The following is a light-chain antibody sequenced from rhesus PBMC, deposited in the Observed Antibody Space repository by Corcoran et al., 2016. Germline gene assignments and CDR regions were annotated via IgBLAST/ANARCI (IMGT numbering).Light chain of an antibody. J-gene: IGKJ4*01. CDR1: QSLLDSDGYTH. CDR3: MQTLQAPLT. CDR2: LVS. Sequence: DIVMTQTPLSLPVTPGEPASISCRSSQSLLDSDGYTHLHWYLQKPGQSPQPLVYLVSNRASGVPDRFSGSGSGTDFTLKISRVEAEDVGVYYCMQTLQAPLTFGGGTKVEIK. V-gene: IGKV2-78*01.